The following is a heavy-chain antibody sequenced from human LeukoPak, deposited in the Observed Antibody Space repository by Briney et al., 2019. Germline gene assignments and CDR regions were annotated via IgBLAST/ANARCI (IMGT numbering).Heavy chain of an antibody. V-gene: IGHV2-5*02. D-gene: IGHD4-17*01. Sequence: SGPTLVNPTQTLTLTCTFSGFSLSTSGVGVGWIRQPPGKALEWLALIYWDDDKRYSPSLKSRLTITKDTSKNQVVLTMANMDPVDTATYYCAHRRGDDYGDYFDYWGQGTLVTVSS. J-gene: IGHJ4*02. CDR2: IYWDDDK. CDR1: GFSLSTSGVG. CDR3: AHRRGDDYGDYFDY.